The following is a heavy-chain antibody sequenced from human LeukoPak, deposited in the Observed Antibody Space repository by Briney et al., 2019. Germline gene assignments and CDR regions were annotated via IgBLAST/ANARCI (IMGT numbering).Heavy chain of an antibody. CDR1: GFTFGKYW. Sequence: PGGSLRLSCVASGFTFGKYWMSWVRQAPGKGLEWVANIKQDGSEKYFVDSVKGRFTISRDNAKNSLYLQMNSLRAEDTAVYYCAREGGAGGYFDYWGQGTLVTVSS. CDR3: AREGGAGGYFDY. V-gene: IGHV3-7*03. D-gene: IGHD3-16*01. J-gene: IGHJ4*02. CDR2: IKQDGSEK.